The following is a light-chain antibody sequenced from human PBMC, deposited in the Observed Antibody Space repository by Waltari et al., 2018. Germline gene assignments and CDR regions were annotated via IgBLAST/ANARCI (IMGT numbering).Light chain of an antibody. CDR3: QQTYSTPRT. J-gene: IGKJ1*01. CDR2: AAS. Sequence: DIQMTQSPSSLSASVGDRLTITCRASQSIRSYLNWYQQKPGKAPKLLIYAASSLQSVVPSRFSGSASGTDFTLTISSLQPEDFATYYCQQTYSTPRTFGQGTKVEIK. CDR1: QSIRSY. V-gene: IGKV1-39*01.